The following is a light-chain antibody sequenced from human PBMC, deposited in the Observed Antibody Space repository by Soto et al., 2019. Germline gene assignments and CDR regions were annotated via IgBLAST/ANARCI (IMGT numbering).Light chain of an antibody. CDR1: NSDVGGYNY. CDR2: EVT. CDR3: NSFAGIAKWV. V-gene: IGLV2-8*01. J-gene: IGLJ3*02. Sequence: QSALTQPPSASGSPGQSVTISCTGTNSDVGGYNYVCWYQQYPGKAHKLLIYEVTKRPSGVPDLFSGSKSGNTAYLTVSGLQAEDEADYYCNSFAGIAKWVFGGGTKLTVL.